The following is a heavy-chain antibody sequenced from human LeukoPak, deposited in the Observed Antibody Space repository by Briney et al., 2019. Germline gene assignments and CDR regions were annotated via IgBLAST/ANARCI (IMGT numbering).Heavy chain of an antibody. CDR2: ISSSGSTI. J-gene: IGHJ6*03. V-gene: IGHV3-48*03. CDR3: ARDQGYYYYMDV. CDR1: GFTFSSYE. Sequence: GGSLRPSCAASGFTFSSYEMNWVRQAPGKGLEWVSYISSSGSTIYYADSVKGRFTISRDNAKNSLYLQMNSLRAEDTAVYYCARDQGYYYYMDVWGKETTVTISS.